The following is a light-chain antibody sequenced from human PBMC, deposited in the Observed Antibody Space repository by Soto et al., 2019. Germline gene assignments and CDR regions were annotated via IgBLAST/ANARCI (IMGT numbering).Light chain of an antibody. V-gene: IGKV1-17*01. J-gene: IGKJ5*01. CDR3: LQHKSYPLT. Sequence: DIQMTQSPSSLSASVGDRVTITCRASQGIGNDLGWYQQKPGQAPKRLIYSSFILHSGVPSRFSGSGSGTEFTLTISSLQPEDFATYYCLQHKSYPLTFGQGTRLEIK. CDR1: QGIGND. CDR2: SSF.